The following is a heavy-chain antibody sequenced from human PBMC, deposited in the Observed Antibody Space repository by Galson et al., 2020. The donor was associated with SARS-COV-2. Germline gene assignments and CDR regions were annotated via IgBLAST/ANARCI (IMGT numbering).Heavy chain of an antibody. CDR1: GGSFSSRSYY. D-gene: IGHD2-8*02. CDR3: ARESTGGGGGGWFDR. Sequence: SETLSLTCTVSGGSFSSRSYYWVWVRQPPGKGLEWIGSIFYSGTTYYNPSLKSRVTMSVDTSKNLFSVRLISVTAADTAVYYCARESTGGGGGGWFDRWGRGSLVTVYS. CDR2: IFYSGTT. V-gene: IGHV4-39*07. J-gene: IGHJ5*02.